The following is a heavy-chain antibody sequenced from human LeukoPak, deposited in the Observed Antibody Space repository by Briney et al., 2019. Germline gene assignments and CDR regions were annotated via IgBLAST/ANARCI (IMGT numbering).Heavy chain of an antibody. V-gene: IGHV3-21*01. J-gene: IGHJ4*02. CDR2: ISSSSSYI. D-gene: IGHD2-21*02. CDR3: ARVKNGGDCEDY. CDR1: GFTFSSYS. Sequence: GGSLRLSCAASGFTFSSYSMNWVRQAPGKGLEWVSPISSSSSYIYYADSVKGRFTISRDNAKNSLYLQMNSLRAEDTAVYYCARVKNGGDCEDYWGQGTLVTVSS.